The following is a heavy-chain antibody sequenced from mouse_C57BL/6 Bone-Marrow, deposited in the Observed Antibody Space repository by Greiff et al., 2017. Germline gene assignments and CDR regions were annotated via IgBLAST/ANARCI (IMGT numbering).Heavy chain of an antibody. CDR3: ARGDYGLDY. CDR2: IDPSDSYT. J-gene: IGHJ2*01. Sequence: VQLKQPGAELVMPGASVKLSCKASGYTFTSYWMHWVKQRPGQGLEWIGEIDPSDSYTNYNQKFKGKSTLTVDKSSSTAYMQLSSLTSEDSAVYYCARGDYGLDYWGQGTTLTVSS. V-gene: IGHV1-69*01. D-gene: IGHD1-1*02. CDR1: GYTFTSYW.